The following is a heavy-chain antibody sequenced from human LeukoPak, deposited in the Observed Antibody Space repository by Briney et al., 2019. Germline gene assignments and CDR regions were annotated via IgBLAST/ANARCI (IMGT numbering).Heavy chain of an antibody. CDR1: GGSISSDY. CDR2: IYYRGST. V-gene: IGHV4-59*01. Sequence: SETLSLTCTVSGGSISSDYWSWIRQPPGKGLEWIGYIYYRGSTNYNPSLKSRVTISVDTSKNQFSLKLSSVTAADTAVYYCARGTQWELPGDYWGQGTLVTVSS. D-gene: IGHD1-26*01. CDR3: ARGTQWELPGDY. J-gene: IGHJ4*02.